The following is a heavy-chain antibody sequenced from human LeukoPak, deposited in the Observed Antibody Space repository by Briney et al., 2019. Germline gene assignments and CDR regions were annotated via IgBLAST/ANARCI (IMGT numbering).Heavy chain of an antibody. Sequence: GGSLRLSCAASGFIFSNYAMTWVRQAPGKGLECVAVISGSGGSGGTAYADAVKGRFTFSRDTSKNTLYLQMNSLRAEDTAVYYCARDVVSSGWYVGFEYWGQGTLVTVSS. D-gene: IGHD6-19*01. CDR1: GFIFSNYA. J-gene: IGHJ4*02. CDR3: ARDVVSSGWYVGFEY. CDR2: ISGSGGSGGT. V-gene: IGHV3-23*01.